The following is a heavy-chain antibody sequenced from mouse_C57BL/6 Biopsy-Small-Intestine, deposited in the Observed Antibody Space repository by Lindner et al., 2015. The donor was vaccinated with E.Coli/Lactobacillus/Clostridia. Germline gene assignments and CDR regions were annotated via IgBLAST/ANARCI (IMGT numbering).Heavy chain of an antibody. Sequence: EEQLQESGPELVKPGASVKISCKASGYSFTGYYMNWVKQSPEKSLEWIGEINPSTGGTTYSQKFEAKATLSVDKSSSTAYMQLKSLTSEDSAVYYCAGTGNYYALDYWGQGTSVTVSS. CDR2: INPSTGGT. D-gene: IGHD4-1*01. CDR1: GYSFTGYY. CDR3: AGTGNYYALDY. J-gene: IGHJ4*01. V-gene: IGHV1-42*01.